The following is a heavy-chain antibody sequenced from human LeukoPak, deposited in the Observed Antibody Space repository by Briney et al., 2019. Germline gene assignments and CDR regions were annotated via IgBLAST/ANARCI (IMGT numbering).Heavy chain of an antibody. J-gene: IGHJ4*02. CDR1: GFTFSSYA. D-gene: IGHD6-13*01. Sequence: PGGSLRLSCAASGFTFSSYAMHWVRQAPGKGLEWVAVISYDGGNKYYADSVKGRFTISRDNSKNTLYLQMNSLRAEDTAVYYCARDGVAAAGPYYFDYWGQGTLVTVSS. CDR3: ARDGVAAAGPYYFDY. V-gene: IGHV3-30-3*01. CDR2: ISYDGGNK.